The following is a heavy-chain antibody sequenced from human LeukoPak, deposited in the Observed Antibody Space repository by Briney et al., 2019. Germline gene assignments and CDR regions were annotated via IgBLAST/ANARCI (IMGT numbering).Heavy chain of an antibody. CDR2: ISSSGTTI. CDR3: ASAIGYCGGDCYSDY. Sequence: GGSLRLSCAASGFIFSSYEMTWVRQAPGKGLEWVSYISSSGTTIYYADSVKGRFTISRDNAKNSLYLQMNSLRADDTAVYYCASAIGYCGGDCYSDYWGQGTLATVSS. D-gene: IGHD2-21*02. J-gene: IGHJ4*02. CDR1: GFIFSSYE. V-gene: IGHV3-48*03.